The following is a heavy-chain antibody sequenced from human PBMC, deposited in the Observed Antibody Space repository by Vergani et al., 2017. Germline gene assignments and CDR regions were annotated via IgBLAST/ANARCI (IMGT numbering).Heavy chain of an antibody. CDR1: EYSFGNYW. Sequence: EVELVQSRPEMRKPGESLKISCKGSEYSFGNYWIGWVRRMPGKGLEWMGIIYPADSDTRYSPSFQGQVTISADKSISTAFLQWDSLKASDTALYYCARDTTYTDSGGQGTRVTVSS. CDR3: ARDTTYTDS. D-gene: IGHD1-1*01. CDR2: IYPADSDT. V-gene: IGHV5-51*03. J-gene: IGHJ4*02.